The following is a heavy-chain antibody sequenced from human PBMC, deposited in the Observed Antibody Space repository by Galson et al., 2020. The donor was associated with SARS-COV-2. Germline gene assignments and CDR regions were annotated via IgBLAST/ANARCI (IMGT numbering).Heavy chain of an antibody. CDR2: ISGSGSTT. J-gene: IGHJ4*02. CDR1: GFTFSNYA. Sequence: GGSLRLSCAASGFTFSNYALSWVRQAPGKGLEWVSVISGSGSTTYYADSVKGRFTFSRDNSKNTVFLQMNSLRAEDTAVYYCAKSPSRYSDSPIYYFDYWGQGTLVTVSS. V-gene: IGHV3-23*01. CDR3: AKSPSRYSDSPIYYFDY. D-gene: IGHD4-17*01.